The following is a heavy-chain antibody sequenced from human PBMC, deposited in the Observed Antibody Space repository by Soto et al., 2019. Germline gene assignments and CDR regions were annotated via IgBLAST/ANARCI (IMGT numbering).Heavy chain of an antibody. CDR2: MFHTGST. CDR1: GASISSCESY. Sequence: TSETLSLTCAVSGASISSCESYWIWIRQRPGNGLEWLGYMFHTGSTYYIPSLKSGVTISLASSKNQISLKLTSATAADTAVYFCAREPYGTSATCFIHFDSWGQGSLVTVSS. CDR3: AREPYGTSATCFIHFDS. J-gene: IGHJ4*02. D-gene: IGHD3-22*01. V-gene: IGHV4-31*11.